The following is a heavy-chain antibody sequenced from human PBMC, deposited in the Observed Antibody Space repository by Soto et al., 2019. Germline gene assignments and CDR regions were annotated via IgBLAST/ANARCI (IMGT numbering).Heavy chain of an antibody. V-gene: IGHV3-64*01. CDR2: ISSNGGST. CDR3: ARDAGSYWYFDL. D-gene: IGHD2-15*01. J-gene: IGHJ2*01. CDR1: GFTFSSYA. Sequence: GGSPRLSCAASGFTFSSYAMHWVRQAPGKGLEYVSAISSNGGSTYYANSVKGRFTISRDNSKNTLYLQMGSLRAEDMAVYYCARDAGSYWYFDLWGRGTLVTVSS.